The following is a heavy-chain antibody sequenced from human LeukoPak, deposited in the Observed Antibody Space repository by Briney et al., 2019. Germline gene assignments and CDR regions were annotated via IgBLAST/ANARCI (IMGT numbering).Heavy chain of an antibody. CDR3: ARDAPELRNAFDI. J-gene: IGHJ3*02. D-gene: IGHD1-7*01. V-gene: IGHV4-59*01. CDR1: GGSISGFY. Sequence: SETLSLTCTVSGGSISGFYWSWIRQPPGKELQWIGSIFYSGSTNYNPSLKSRVTISVDTSKNQFSLKLSSVTATDTAVYYCARDAPELRNAFDIWGQGTMVTVSS. CDR2: IFYSGST.